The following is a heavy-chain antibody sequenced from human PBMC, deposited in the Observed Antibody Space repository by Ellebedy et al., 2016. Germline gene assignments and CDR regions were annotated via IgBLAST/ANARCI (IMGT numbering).Heavy chain of an antibody. V-gene: IGHV3-30*18. J-gene: IGHJ4*02. CDR1: GFTFSSYG. Sequence: GESLKISCAASGFTFSSYGMHWVRQAPGKGLEWVAVISYDGSNKYYADSVKGRFTISRDNSKNTLYLQMNSLRADDTAVYYCAKPFTVTTFPRNGPDYWGQGTLVTVSS. D-gene: IGHD4-17*01. CDR2: ISYDGSNK. CDR3: AKPFTVTTFPRNGPDY.